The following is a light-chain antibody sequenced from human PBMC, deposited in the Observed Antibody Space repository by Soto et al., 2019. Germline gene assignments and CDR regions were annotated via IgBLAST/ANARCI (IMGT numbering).Light chain of an antibody. V-gene: IGKV3-11*01. CDR2: DAS. Sequence: EIVLTQSPATLSLSPGERATLSCRASQSVSSYLAWYQQKPGQAPRLLIYDASNRATGIPARFSGSGSGTDFTLTISSLEPEDFAVYYCQQRSNWLTFGQGTLLEI. CDR3: QQRSNWLT. J-gene: IGKJ5*01. CDR1: QSVSSY.